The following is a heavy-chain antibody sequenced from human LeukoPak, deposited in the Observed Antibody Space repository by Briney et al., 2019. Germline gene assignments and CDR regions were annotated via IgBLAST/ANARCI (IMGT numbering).Heavy chain of an antibody. CDR1: GYXFTGYY. V-gene: IGHV1-2*02. Sequence: ASVKVSCKASGYXFTGYYIHWVRQAPGQGLEWMGWINPNSGGTNYAQKFQGRVTMTRDTSISTAYMELSRLRSDDTAVYYCASDWGLSQLEYCSNTNCYMGAFDIWGQGTMVTVSS. CDR3: ASDWGLSQLEYCSNTNCYMGAFDI. CDR2: INPNSGGT. J-gene: IGHJ3*02. D-gene: IGHD2-2*02.